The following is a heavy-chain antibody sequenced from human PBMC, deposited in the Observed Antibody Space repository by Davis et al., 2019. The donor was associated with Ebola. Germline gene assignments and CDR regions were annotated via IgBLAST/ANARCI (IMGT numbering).Heavy chain of an antibody. J-gene: IGHJ4*02. Sequence: ASVKVSCKASGYTFTSYGISWVRQAPGQGLEWMGWISAYNGNTNYAQKLQGRVTMTTDTSTSTAYMELRSLRSDDTAVYYCARDQMGYSSGWEHYWGQGTLVTVSS. V-gene: IGHV1-18*04. CDR1: GYTFTSYG. CDR3: ARDQMGYSSGWEHY. CDR2: ISAYNGNT. D-gene: IGHD6-19*01.